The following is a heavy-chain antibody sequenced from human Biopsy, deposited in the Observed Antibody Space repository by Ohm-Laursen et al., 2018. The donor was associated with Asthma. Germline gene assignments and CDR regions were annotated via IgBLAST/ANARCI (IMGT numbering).Heavy chain of an antibody. CDR2: IDQSGYT. CDR1: GGYLTGHY. Sequence: SDTLSLTCAVYGGYLTGHYWNWIRQPPGKGLEWIVEIDQSGYTNYNPSLKSRVTISADTSKNQYHLTLSSVPAADTAVYFCARAAITGIRGWFDPWGQGTQVTVSS. CDR3: ARAAITGIRGWFDP. D-gene: IGHD1-20*01. V-gene: IGHV4-34*01. J-gene: IGHJ5*02.